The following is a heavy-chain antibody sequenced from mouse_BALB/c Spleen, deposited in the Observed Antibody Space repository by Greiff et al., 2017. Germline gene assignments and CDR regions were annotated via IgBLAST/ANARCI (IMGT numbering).Heavy chain of an antibody. J-gene: IGHJ4*01. CDR2: IYPGNVNT. D-gene: IGHD1-2*01. Sequence: QVQLQQSGPELVKPGASVRISCKASGYTFTSYYIHWVKQRPGQGLEWIGWIYPGNVNTKYNEKFKGKATLTADKSSSTAYMQLSSLTSEDSAVYFCARTDYYGYPYYYAMDYWGQGTSVTVSS. CDR1: GYTFTSYY. V-gene: IGHV1S56*01. CDR3: ARTDYYGYPYYYAMDY.